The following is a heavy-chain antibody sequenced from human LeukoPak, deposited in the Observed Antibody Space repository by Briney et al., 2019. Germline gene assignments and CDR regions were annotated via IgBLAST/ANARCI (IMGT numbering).Heavy chain of an antibody. Sequence: QSGRSLRLSCAASGFTFSSSAMHSVRQAPGKGLEWVAVISYDGSNKYYADSVKGRFTISRDNSKNTLYLQMNSLRAEDTAVYYCAKGRGWEASYYYYYMDVWGKGTTVTISS. CDR1: GFTFSSSA. J-gene: IGHJ6*03. CDR3: AKGRGWEASYYYYYMDV. CDR2: ISYDGSNK. D-gene: IGHD1-26*01. V-gene: IGHV3-30*04.